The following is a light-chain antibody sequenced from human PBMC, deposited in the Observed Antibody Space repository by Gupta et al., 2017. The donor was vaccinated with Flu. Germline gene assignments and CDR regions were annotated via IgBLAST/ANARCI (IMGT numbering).Light chain of an antibody. CDR2: GAS. J-gene: IGKJ1*01. Sequence: EIVMTQSPATLSVSPGERATLSCRASQSVSSNLAWYQQRPGQAPRLLISGASTRATGIPARFSGSGSGTEFTLTISSLQSEDFAVYYCQHYHYWPRTFGQGTKVEIK. CDR3: QHYHYWPRT. V-gene: IGKV3-15*01. CDR1: QSVSSN.